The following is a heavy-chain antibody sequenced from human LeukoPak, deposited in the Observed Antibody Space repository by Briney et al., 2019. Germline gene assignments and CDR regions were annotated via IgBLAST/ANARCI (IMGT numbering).Heavy chain of an antibody. CDR1: GFTFSDYY. J-gene: IGHJ4*02. CDR2: ISSSGSYT. D-gene: IGHD5-18*01. V-gene: IGHV3-11*06. Sequence: GGSLRLSCAASGFTFSDYYMSWIRQAPGKGLEWVSYISSSGSYTNYADSVKGRFTISRDNAKNTVFLQMNSLRAEDAAVYYCARVITGSTYGQFDYWGQGALATVSS. CDR3: ARVITGSTYGQFDY.